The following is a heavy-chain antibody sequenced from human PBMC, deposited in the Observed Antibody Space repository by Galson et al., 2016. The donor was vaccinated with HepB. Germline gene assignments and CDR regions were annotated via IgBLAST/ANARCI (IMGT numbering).Heavy chain of an antibody. Sequence: SLRLSCAASGFTFSSYWMNWVRQAPGKGLEWVANMNQDGSERYYVDSVKGRFTVSRDNANNALYLQISSLRVEDTAVYYCAGSHVSTGGTRYFDYWGQGALVTVSS. V-gene: IGHV3-7*04. CDR2: MNQDGSER. CDR1: GFTFSSYW. D-gene: IGHD2-15*01. CDR3: AGSHVSTGGTRYFDY. J-gene: IGHJ4*02.